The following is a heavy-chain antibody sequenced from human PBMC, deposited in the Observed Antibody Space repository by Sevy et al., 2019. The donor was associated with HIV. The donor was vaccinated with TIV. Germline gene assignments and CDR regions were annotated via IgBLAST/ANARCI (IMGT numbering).Heavy chain of an antibody. Sequence: GGSLRLSCAVSGFNFNIYSMSWVRQAPGKGLEWVSTLSFGCGKINYADSVKGRFIISRDDSKNTLYLQMNSLRAEDTAVYFCARGGCTIPHDYWGQGTLVTVSS. V-gene: IGHV3-23*01. J-gene: IGHJ4*02. CDR3: ARGGCTIPHDY. CDR1: GFNFNIYS. CDR2: LSFGCGKI. D-gene: IGHD2-2*02.